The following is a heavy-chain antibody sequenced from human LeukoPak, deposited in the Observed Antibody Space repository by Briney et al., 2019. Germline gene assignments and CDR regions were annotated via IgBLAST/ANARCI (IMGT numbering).Heavy chain of an antibody. D-gene: IGHD4-23*01. CDR3: ARDYGGSSPFDY. Sequence: GGSLRLSCAASGSTVSSNYMSWVRQAPGKGLEWVSYISSSGSDIYYADSVKGRFTISRDNAKNSLYLHMNSLRAEDTAVYYCARDYGGSSPFDYWGQGTLVTVSS. CDR1: GSTVSSNY. J-gene: IGHJ4*02. CDR2: ISSSGSDI. V-gene: IGHV3-11*04.